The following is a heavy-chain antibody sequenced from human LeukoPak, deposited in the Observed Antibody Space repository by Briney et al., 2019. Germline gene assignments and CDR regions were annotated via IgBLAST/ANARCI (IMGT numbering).Heavy chain of an antibody. CDR1: GFTFSSYA. J-gene: IGHJ6*02. D-gene: IGHD3-10*01. CDR2: ISGGSGST. CDR3: AKDVTMVRGVTPYHYGMDV. V-gene: IGHV3-23*01. Sequence: GGSLRLSCAASGFTFSSYAMSWVRQAPGKGLEWVSGISGGSGSTYYADSVKGRFTISRDNSENTLYLQMNSLRAEDTALYYCAKDVTMVRGVTPYHYGMDVWGQGTTVIVSS.